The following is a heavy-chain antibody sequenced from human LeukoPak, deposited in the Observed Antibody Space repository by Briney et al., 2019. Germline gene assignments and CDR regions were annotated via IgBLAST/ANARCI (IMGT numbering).Heavy chain of an antibody. CDR1: GFTFSDYW. CDR3: ARGVTRYKKFPH. CDR2: ISGDGSTT. Sequence: GGSLRLSCAASGFTFSDYWMHWVRQAPDEGLVWVSRISGDGSTTNYADSVEGRFTISRDSAKSTLYLHMDSLRAEDTAIYYCARGVTRYKKFPHWGQGTLVTVSS. V-gene: IGHV3-74*01. J-gene: IGHJ1*01. D-gene: IGHD3-9*01.